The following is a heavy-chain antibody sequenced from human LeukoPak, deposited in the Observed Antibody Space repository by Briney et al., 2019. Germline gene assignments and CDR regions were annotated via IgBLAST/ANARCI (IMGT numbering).Heavy chain of an antibody. Sequence: SETLSLTCTVSGGSISGYYWSWIRQPPGKGLEWIGYIYYSGSTNYNPSLKSRVTISVDTSKNQFSLKLRSVTAADTAVYYCARGGPLDYWDQGTLVTVSS. D-gene: IGHD3-10*01. J-gene: IGHJ4*02. CDR2: IYYSGST. CDR3: ARGGPLDY. V-gene: IGHV4-59*01. CDR1: GGSISGYY.